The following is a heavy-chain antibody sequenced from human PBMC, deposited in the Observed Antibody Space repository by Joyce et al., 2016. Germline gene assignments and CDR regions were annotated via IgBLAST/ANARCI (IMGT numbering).Heavy chain of an antibody. Sequence: EVQLVESGGGLVKPGGSLRLSCAASGFTFSDALMNWFRQAPGRGLEWVARIKRKPDGGTTDYAAPVMGRFIISRDDSKNTLYLQMNSLKTEDTAVFYCATGNTGAFDIWGQGTMVTVSP. D-gene: IGHD1-7*01. CDR2: IKRKPDGGTT. CDR3: ATGNTGAFDI. V-gene: IGHV3-15*07. CDR1: GFTFSDAL. J-gene: IGHJ3*02.